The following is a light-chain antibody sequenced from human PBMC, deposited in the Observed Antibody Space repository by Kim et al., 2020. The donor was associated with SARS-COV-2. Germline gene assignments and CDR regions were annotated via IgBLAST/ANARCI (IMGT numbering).Light chain of an antibody. J-gene: IGKJ1*01. CDR2: AAS. Sequence: DIQMTQSPSTLSASVGDRVTITCRTSQSVSRWLAWYQQKPGKAPTLLIYAASTLESGVPSRFSGTGSGTEFSLTISSLQPDDFATYYCQQYNTWTFGQGTKVDIK. CDR3: QQYNTWT. V-gene: IGKV1-5*03. CDR1: QSVSRW.